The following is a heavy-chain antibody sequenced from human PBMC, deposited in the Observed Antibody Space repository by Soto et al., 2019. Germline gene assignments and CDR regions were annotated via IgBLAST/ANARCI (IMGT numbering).Heavy chain of an antibody. J-gene: IGHJ3*01. V-gene: IGHV4-61*01. CDR1: GGSISSGCYS. Sequence: PSETLSLTCAVSGGSISSGCYSWSWIRQPPGKGLEWIGYIYYSGSTNYNPSLKSRVTISVDTSKNQFSLKLSSVTAADTAVYFCARQWGTDAFDFWGQGTRSPSPQ. CDR2: IYYSGST. CDR3: ARQWGTDAFDF. D-gene: IGHD2-8*01.